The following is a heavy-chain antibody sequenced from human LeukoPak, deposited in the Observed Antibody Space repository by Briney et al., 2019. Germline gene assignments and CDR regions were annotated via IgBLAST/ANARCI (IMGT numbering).Heavy chain of an antibody. D-gene: IGHD3-10*01. V-gene: IGHV3-23*01. CDR2: ISGSGGST. CDR1: GFTFSSYA. J-gene: IGHJ4*02. Sequence: GGSLRLSCAASGFTFSSYAMSWVRKAPGKGLEWVSAISGSGGSTYYADSVKGRFTISRDNSKNTLYLQMNSLRAEDTAVYYCAKLASITMVRGVTVPHFDYWGQGTLVTVSS. CDR3: AKLASITMVRGVTVPHFDY.